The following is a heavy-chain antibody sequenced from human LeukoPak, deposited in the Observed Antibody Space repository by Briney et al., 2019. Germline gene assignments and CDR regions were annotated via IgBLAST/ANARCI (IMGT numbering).Heavy chain of an antibody. V-gene: IGHV4-39*07. J-gene: IGHJ4*02. Sequence: PSETLSLTCSVSGVSISSTNYFWGWIRQPPVKGLEWIGGLLYSGFTYYHPSLKSRVSISVDTSKNQFSLKLTSVTAADTAVYFCFADRGGDQGDSWGQGTLVTVSS. CDR2: LLYSGFT. CDR1: GVSISSTNYF. CDR3: FADRGGDQGDS. D-gene: IGHD3-16*01.